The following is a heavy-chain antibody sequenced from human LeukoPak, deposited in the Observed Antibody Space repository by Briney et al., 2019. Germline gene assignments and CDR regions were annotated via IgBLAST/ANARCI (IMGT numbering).Heavy chain of an antibody. D-gene: IGHD3-3*01. CDR2: IIPILGIA. Sequence: ASVKVSCKASGYTFTSYAISWVRQAPGQGLEWMGRIIPILGIANYAQKFQDRVTITADESTSTAYMELSSLRSEDTAVYYCARDPDDGVPPAAYAFDIWGQGTMVTVSS. V-gene: IGHV1-69*04. CDR1: GYTFTSYA. J-gene: IGHJ3*02. CDR3: ARDPDDGVPPAAYAFDI.